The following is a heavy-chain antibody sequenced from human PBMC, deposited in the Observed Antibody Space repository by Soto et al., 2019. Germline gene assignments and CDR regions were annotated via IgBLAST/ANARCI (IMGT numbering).Heavy chain of an antibody. J-gene: IGHJ4*02. Sequence: KVSCKASGGTFSGYAISWVRQAPGQWLEWMGEIIPMFGTSNYAQKFQGRVTITADESTSTAYMELSSLRSEDTAVYYCARGSCSSTSCYKEYYFDLWGQGTLVTVSS. CDR2: IIPMFGTS. V-gene: IGHV1-69*01. CDR1: GGTFSGYA. CDR3: ARGSCSSTSCYKEYYFDL. D-gene: IGHD2-2*02.